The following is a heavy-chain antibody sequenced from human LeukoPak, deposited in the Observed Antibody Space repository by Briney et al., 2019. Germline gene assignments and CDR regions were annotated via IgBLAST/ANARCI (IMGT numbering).Heavy chain of an antibody. D-gene: IGHD5-24*01. CDR2: IYTSGST. CDR3: ARSSRDGYNYDY. J-gene: IGHJ4*02. Sequence: PSETLSLTCTVSGGSISSGSYYWSWIRQPAGKGLEWIGRIYTSGSTNYNPSLKSRVTISVDTSKNQFSLKLSSVTAADTAVYYCARSSRDGYNYDYWGQGTLVSVSS. CDR1: GGSISSGSYY. V-gene: IGHV4-61*02.